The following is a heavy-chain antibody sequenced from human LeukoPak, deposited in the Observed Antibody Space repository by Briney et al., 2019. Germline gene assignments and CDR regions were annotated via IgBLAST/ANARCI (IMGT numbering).Heavy chain of an antibody. J-gene: IGHJ5*02. CDR2: ISGSGGST. Sequence: GGSLRLSCAASGFTFSSYGMSWVRQAPGKGLEWVSAISGSGGSTYYADSVKGRFTISRDNSKNTLYLQMNSLRAEDTAVYYCAKGPETMIVVMDWFDPWGQGTLVTVSS. D-gene: IGHD3-22*01. V-gene: IGHV3-23*01. CDR1: GFTFSSYG. CDR3: AKGPETMIVVMDWFDP.